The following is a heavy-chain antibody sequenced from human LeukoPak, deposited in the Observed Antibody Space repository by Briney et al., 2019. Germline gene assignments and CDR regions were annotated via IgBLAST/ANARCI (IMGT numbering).Heavy chain of an antibody. J-gene: IGHJ4*02. D-gene: IGHD2-21*02. CDR3: AKAIGDLRGY. Sequence: GSLRLSCAASGFTFSSYGMHWVRQAPGKGLEWVAFIRYDGRNKYYADSVKGRFTISRANSKNTLYLQMNSLRAEDTAVYYCAKAIGDLRGYWGQGTLVTVSS. CDR2: IRYDGRNK. V-gene: IGHV3-30*02. CDR1: GFTFSSYG.